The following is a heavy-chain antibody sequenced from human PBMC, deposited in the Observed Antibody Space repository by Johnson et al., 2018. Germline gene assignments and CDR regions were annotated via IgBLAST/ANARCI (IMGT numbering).Heavy chain of an antibody. J-gene: IGHJ4*02. D-gene: IGHD4-11*01. CDR2: IDNDGTST. CDR1: GFAFGGYW. V-gene: IGHV3-74*01. CDR3: IRDRPVRLFDY. Sequence: VQLQESGGGLVQPGGSLRLSCAASGFAFGGYWMHWVRQAPGKGLVWVARIDNDGTSTNYADSVKGRFTSSRDNARNTLYLQMNSLRVEDTAVYYCIRDRPVRLFDYWGQGTLVAVSS.